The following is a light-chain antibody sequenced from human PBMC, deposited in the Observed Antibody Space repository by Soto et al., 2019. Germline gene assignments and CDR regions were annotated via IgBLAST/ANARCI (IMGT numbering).Light chain of an antibody. CDR2: EVN. Sequence: QSALAQPASVSGSPGQSVTISCTGTGSDVGGYNYVSWYQQHPGKAPKLMIYEVNKRPSGVPDRFSGSKSGNTASLTVSGLQAEDEADYYCSSYAGSSNVFGTGTKVTLL. J-gene: IGLJ1*01. V-gene: IGLV2-8*01. CDR1: GSDVGGYNY. CDR3: SSYAGSSNV.